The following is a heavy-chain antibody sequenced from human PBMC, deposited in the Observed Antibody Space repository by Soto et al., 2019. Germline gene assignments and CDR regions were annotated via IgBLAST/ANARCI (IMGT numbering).Heavy chain of an antibody. J-gene: IGHJ5*02. Sequence: SETLSLTCAVYGGSFSGYYWSWIRQPPGKALEWSGESNHSGRTTYNPSLKRRVTISVDTSKNQFSLKLSSVTAADTAVYYSARGLRRVVAANWFDPWGQGTLVTVSS. V-gene: IGHV4-34*01. CDR1: GGSFSGYY. D-gene: IGHD2-15*01. CDR2: SNHSGRT. CDR3: ARGLRRVVAANWFDP.